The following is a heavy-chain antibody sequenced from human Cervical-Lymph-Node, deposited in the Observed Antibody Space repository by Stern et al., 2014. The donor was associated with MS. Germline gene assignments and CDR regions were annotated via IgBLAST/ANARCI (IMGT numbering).Heavy chain of an antibody. D-gene: IGHD3-16*01. CDR2: IYNDDDK. CDR3: AHRPAGWGKYFDY. V-gene: IGHV2-5*02. Sequence: QVTLRESGPTLVRATQTLTLTCTFSGFSLNSGGVAVGWIRQPPGKAPEWLGLIYNDDDKRYSPSFQSRLTITKDTSKNQVVLIMTDMDPVDTATYYCAHRPAGWGKYFDYWGQGTLVTVSS. CDR1: GFSLNSGGVA. J-gene: IGHJ4*02.